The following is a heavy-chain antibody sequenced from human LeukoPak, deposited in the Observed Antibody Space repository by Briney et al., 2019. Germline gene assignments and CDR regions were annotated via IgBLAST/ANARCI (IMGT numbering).Heavy chain of an antibody. CDR1: GYTFSDYY. J-gene: IGHJ4*02. D-gene: IGHD1-1*01. CDR3: ARDLSTSSNWELDY. Sequence: ASVKVSCKASGYTFSDYYTHWMRQAPRQGLEWMGWINPNSGGTRYAQQFQGRVTMTRDTSIGTVYMELSTLRSDDTAVYYCARDLSTSSNWELDYWGQGTLVTVSS. CDR2: INPNSGGT. V-gene: IGHV1-2*02.